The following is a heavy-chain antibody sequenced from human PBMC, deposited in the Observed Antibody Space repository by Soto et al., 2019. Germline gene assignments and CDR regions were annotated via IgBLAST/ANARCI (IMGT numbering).Heavy chain of an antibody. Sequence: EVQLVESGGGLVHPGGSLKLSCAVSGFTFSGSVMHWVRQAPGKGLEWLGRIRSRDSDYATSYAESVKGRVTISRDDSKYTAYLQVTRLKIEVTALYYCTAYGNSSKGFDYWGQGTLVTVSS. V-gene: IGHV3-73*01. CDR2: IRSRDSDYAT. D-gene: IGHD6-6*01. CDR1: GFTFSGSV. J-gene: IGHJ4*02. CDR3: TAYGNSSKGFDY.